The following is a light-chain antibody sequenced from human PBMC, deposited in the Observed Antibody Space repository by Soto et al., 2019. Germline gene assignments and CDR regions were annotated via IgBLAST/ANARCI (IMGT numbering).Light chain of an antibody. CDR1: HSVSSN. J-gene: IGKJ1*01. V-gene: IGKV3-15*01. CDR2: DAS. CDR3: QQYHNWPQT. Sequence: EIVMTQSPATLSVSPGERATLSCRASHSVSSNLAWYQQRPGQAPRLLISDASTRASGIPARFSGSGSGTDFTLTISSLQSADFGIYYCQQYHNWPQTFGQGTKVDIK.